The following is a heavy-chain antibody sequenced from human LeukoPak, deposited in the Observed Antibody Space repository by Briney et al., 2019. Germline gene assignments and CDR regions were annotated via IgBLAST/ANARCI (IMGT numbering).Heavy chain of an antibody. D-gene: IGHD3/OR15-3a*01. CDR2: IYYSGST. CDR1: GGSISSYY. V-gene: IGHV4-59*01. Sequence: SETLSLTCTVSGGSISSYYWSWIRQPPGKGLDWIGYIYYSGSTNYNPSLKSRVTISVDTSKNQFSLKLSSVTAAGTAVYYCAGRNYDFWTDYYYMDVWGKGTTVTVSS. J-gene: IGHJ6*03. CDR3: AGRNYDFWTDYYYMDV.